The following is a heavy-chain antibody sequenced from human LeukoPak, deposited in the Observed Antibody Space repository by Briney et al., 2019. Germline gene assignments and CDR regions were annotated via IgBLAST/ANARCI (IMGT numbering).Heavy chain of an antibody. Sequence: GRSLRLSCAASTSTFSSLDFNWVRQAPGKGLEWVASINWDASYMFYADSVRGRFTIYRDNAKNSLYLQMNGLRAEDTAVYYCGMRGLSFDWGQGTVVTVSS. CDR1: TSTFSSLD. J-gene: IGHJ4*02. CDR2: INWDASYM. CDR3: GMRGLSFD. V-gene: IGHV3-21*01. D-gene: IGHD3-16*01.